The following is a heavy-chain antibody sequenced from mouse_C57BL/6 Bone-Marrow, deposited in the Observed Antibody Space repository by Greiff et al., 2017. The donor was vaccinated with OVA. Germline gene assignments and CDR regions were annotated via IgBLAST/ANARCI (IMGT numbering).Heavy chain of an antibody. J-gene: IGHJ2*01. Sequence: VQLQQSGAELARPGASVKLSCKASGYNFTSYGISWVKQRTGQGLEWIGEIYPRSGNTYYNEKFKGKATLTADKSSSTAYMELRSLTSEDSAVYFCASRYYGSSYVYWGQGTTLTVSS. V-gene: IGHV1-81*01. CDR1: GYNFTSYG. D-gene: IGHD1-1*01. CDR3: ASRYYGSSYVY. CDR2: IYPRSGNT.